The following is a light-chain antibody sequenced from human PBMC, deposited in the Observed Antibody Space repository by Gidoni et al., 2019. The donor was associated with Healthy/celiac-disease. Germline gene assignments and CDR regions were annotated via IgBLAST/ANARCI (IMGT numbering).Light chain of an antibody. CDR3: QQYNNWPPWT. CDR2: GAS. CDR1: QSVSSN. Sequence: VMTQSTATLSVSPGERATLSCRASQSVSSNLAWYQQKPGQAPRLLIYGASTRATGIPARFSGSGSGTEFTLTISSLESEDFAVYYCQQYNNWPPWTFXQXTKVEIK. V-gene: IGKV3-15*01. J-gene: IGKJ1*01.